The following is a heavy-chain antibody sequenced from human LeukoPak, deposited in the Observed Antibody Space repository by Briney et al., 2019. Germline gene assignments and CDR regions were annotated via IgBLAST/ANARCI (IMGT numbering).Heavy chain of an antibody. J-gene: IGHJ4*02. CDR2: IYHSGST. D-gene: IGHD3-3*01. V-gene: IGHV4-30-2*01. Sequence: SETLSLTCTVSGGSVSSGGYYWSWIRQPPGKGLEWIGYIYHSGSTYYNPSLKSRVTISVDRSKNQFSLKLSSVTAADTAVYYCARAPFWSGYPDYWGQGTLVTVSS. CDR3: ARAPFWSGYPDY. CDR1: GGSVSSGGYY.